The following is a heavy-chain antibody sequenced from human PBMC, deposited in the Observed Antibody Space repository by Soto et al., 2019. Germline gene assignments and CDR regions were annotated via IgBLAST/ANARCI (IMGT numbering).Heavy chain of an antibody. Sequence: GESLKISCAASGFTFSSYGMHWVRQAPGKGLEWVAVIWYDGSNKYYADSVKGRFTISRDNSKNTLYLQMNSLRAEDTAVFYCARVAYYYDSSGYFYWGQGTLVTVSS. J-gene: IGHJ4*02. CDR3: ARVAYYYDSSGYFY. V-gene: IGHV3-33*01. CDR1: GFTFSSYG. CDR2: IWYDGSNK. D-gene: IGHD3-22*01.